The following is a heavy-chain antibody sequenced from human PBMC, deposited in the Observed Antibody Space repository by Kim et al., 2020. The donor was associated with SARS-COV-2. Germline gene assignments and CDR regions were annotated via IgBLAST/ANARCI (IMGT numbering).Heavy chain of an antibody. V-gene: IGHV4-39*01. D-gene: IGHD3-10*01. CDR3: ARRSWGEIGALDY. Sequence: NPSLKLRVTISVDTSKNQFSLKLSSVTAADTAVYYCARRSWGEIGALDYWGQGTLVTVSS. J-gene: IGHJ4*02.